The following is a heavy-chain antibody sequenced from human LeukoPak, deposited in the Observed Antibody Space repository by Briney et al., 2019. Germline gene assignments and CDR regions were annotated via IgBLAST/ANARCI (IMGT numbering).Heavy chain of an antibody. Sequence: PGGSLRLSCAASGFTFSSYSMNWVRQAPGKGLEWVSSISSSSSYIYYADSVKGRFTISRDNAKNSLYLQMNSLRAEDTAVYYCARDGLRNYYYYGMDVWGQGTTVTVSS. D-gene: IGHD5-12*01. CDR3: ARDGLRNYYYYGMDV. CDR1: GFTFSSYS. CDR2: ISSSSSYI. V-gene: IGHV3-21*01. J-gene: IGHJ6*02.